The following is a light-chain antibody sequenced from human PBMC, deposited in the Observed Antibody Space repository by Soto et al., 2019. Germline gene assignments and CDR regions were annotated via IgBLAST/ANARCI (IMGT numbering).Light chain of an antibody. J-gene: IGKJ5*01. V-gene: IGKV3-11*01. CDR2: DAS. CDR3: QQRSNWPPIT. Sequence: EIVFTQSPATLSLSPGERATLSCRASQSVSSYLAWYQQEPGQAPRLLIYDASNRATCIPARFSGSGSGTDFTLTISSLEPEDFAVYYCQQRSNWPPITFGQGTRLEIK. CDR1: QSVSSY.